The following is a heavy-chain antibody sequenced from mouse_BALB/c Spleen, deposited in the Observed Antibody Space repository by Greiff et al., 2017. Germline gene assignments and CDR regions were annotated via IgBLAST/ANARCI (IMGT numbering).Heavy chain of an antibody. CDR1: GDSITSGY. D-gene: IGHD1-1*01. Sequence: EVQLVESGPSLVKPSQTLSLTCSVTGDSITSGYWNWIRKFPGNKLEYMGYISYSGSTYYNPTLKSRISITRDTSKNQYYLQLNSVTTEDTATYYCARWGSSLYYYAMDYWGQGTSVTVSS. CDR2: ISYSGST. V-gene: IGHV3-8*02. CDR3: ARWGSSLYYYAMDY. J-gene: IGHJ4*01.